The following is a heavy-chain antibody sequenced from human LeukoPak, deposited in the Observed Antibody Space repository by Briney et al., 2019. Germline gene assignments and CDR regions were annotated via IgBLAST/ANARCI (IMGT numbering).Heavy chain of an antibody. CDR3: ASPYTSYSGSYPWMRYYYYGMDV. V-gene: IGHV4-31*01. D-gene: IGHD1-26*01. J-gene: IGHJ6*02. Sequence: PSETLSLTCTVSGGSISSGGDYWSWLRQHPGKGLEWIAYIYYSGSTYYNPSLKSPFPLSVDTSKNQFSLKLSSVTAADTAVYYCASPYTSYSGSYPWMRYYYYGMDVWGQGTTVTVSS. CDR1: GGSISSGGDY. CDR2: IYYSGST.